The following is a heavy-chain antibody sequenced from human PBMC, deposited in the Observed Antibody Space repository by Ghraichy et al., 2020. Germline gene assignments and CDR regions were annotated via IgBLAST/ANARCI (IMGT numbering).Heavy chain of an antibody. CDR2: TYYRSKWYN. D-gene: IGHD2-8*02. J-gene: IGHJ4*02. V-gene: IGHV6-1*01. CDR1: GDSVSGNSAA. CDR3: ARDGITVHCTVGGICDDYCDY. Sequence: SQTLSLTCAISGDSVSGNSAAWNWIRQSPSRGLEWLGRTYYRSKWYNDYAESVKSRITINPDTSKNQFSLQLRSVTPEDTAVSYCARDGITVHCTVGGICDDYCDYWGQGTLXTXXS.